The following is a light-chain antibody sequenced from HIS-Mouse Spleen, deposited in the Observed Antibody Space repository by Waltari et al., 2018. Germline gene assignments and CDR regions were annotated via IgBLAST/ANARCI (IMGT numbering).Light chain of an antibody. Sequence: DIQLTQSPSFLSASVGDRVTITCRASQGIRSYLAWYQQKPGNAPKLLIYAASPLQSGVPYRFSGSGSWTEFTLTISSLQPEAFATYYCQQLNSYPPTFGHGTKVEIK. CDR3: QQLNSYPPT. J-gene: IGKJ1*01. V-gene: IGKV1-9*01. CDR2: AAS. CDR1: QGIRSY.